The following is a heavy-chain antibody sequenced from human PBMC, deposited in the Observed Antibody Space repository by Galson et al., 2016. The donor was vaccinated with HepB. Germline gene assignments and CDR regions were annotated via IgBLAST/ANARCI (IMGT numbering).Heavy chain of an antibody. CDR1: GFNFSRFA. V-gene: IGHV3-30*04. CDR3: ARARGIYSHFAMDV. D-gene: IGHD3-10*01. J-gene: IGHJ6*02. CDR2: ISYDGSHK. Sequence: SLRLSCAASGFNFSRFAMHWVRQAPGKGLEWMALISYDGSHKYYAESVKGRFTISRDNSKNTLSLQMNSLRVEDTAVFYCARARGIYSHFAMDVWGQGTTVTVS.